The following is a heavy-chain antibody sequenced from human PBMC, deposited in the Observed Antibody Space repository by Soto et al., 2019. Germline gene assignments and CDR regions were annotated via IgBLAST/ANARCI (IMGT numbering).Heavy chain of an antibody. CDR3: ARDTTSYHSGRDAFDI. V-gene: IGHV1-69*13. Sequence: PVKVSCKPSGGTFSSYAINWVRQPTGAGLEWMEGIIPVYATANYAQKFQGRVTITADESTSTAYMELSRLRSEDTAVYYCARDTTSYHSGRDAFDIWGQ. D-gene: IGHD3-10*01. J-gene: IGHJ3*02. CDR1: GGTFSSYA. CDR2: IIPVYATA.